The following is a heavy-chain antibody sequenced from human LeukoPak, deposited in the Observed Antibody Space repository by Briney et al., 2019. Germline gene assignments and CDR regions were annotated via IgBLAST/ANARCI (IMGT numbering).Heavy chain of an antibody. D-gene: IGHD6-13*01. CDR2: ISAYNGNT. CDR1: GCTFTSYG. Sequence: ASVKVSCKASGCTFTSYGISWVRQAPGQGLEWMGWISAYNGNTNYAQKLQGRVTMTTDTSTSTAYMELRSLRSDDTAVYYCARVLWQQLKPYYYYGMDVWAQGTTVTVSS. J-gene: IGHJ6*02. CDR3: ARVLWQQLKPYYYYGMDV. V-gene: IGHV1-18*01.